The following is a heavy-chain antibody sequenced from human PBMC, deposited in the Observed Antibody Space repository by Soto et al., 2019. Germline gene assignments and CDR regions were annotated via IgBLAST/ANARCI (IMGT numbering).Heavy chain of an antibody. CDR1: GYSFTSYW. V-gene: IGHV5-10-1*01. Sequence: GESLKISCKGSGYSFTSYWISWVRQMPGKGLEWMGRIDPSDSYTNYSPSFQGHVTISADKSISTAYLQWSSLKASDTAMYYCARRRSSTLYYYYYYGMDVWGQGTTVTVSS. D-gene: IGHD6-13*01. J-gene: IGHJ6*02. CDR3: ARRRSSTLYYYYYYGMDV. CDR2: IDPSDSYT.